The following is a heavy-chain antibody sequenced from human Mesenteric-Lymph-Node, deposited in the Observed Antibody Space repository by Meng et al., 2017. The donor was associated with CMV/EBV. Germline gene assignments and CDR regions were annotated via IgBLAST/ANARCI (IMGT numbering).Heavy chain of an antibody. V-gene: IGHV3-48*04. Sequence: GGSLRLSCAASGFIFSDYSMNWVRQAPGKGLEWVSYISSRSSTIFYADSVKGRFTISRDNAKNSLYLQMNSLRAEDTAVYYCARDEGHYDSSGYYSSYYYGMDVWGQGTTVTVSS. CDR2: ISSRSSTI. CDR3: ARDEGHYDSSGYYSSYYYGMDV. CDR1: GFIFSDYS. J-gene: IGHJ6*02. D-gene: IGHD3-22*01.